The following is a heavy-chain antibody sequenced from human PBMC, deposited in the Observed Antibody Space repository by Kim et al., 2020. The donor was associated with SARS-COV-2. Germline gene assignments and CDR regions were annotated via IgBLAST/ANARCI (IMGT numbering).Heavy chain of an antibody. V-gene: IGHV3-23*01. CDR2: T. J-gene: IGHJ4*02. CDR3: AKGWGQY. Sequence: TSYAHSMKGRLTTSRDKSKKTLYRQMNSLGGEETAVYYCAKGWGQYWGQGTLVTVSS. D-gene: IGHD3-16*01.